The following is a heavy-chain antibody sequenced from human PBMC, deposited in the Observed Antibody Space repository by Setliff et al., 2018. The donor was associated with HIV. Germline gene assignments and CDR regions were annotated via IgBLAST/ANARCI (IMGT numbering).Heavy chain of an antibody. D-gene: IGHD3-22*01. CDR2: VYYSGNT. CDR3: ARLSSGYKNWYFDL. J-gene: IGHJ2*01. V-gene: IGHV4-39*01. CDR1: GASISSSSYY. Sequence: PSETLSLTCSVSGASISSSSYYWGWIRHSPGKGLEWIGSVYYSGNTYNNPSLKSRVTISVDTSKNQFSLKLSSVTAADTAVYYCARLSSGYKNWYFDLWGRGTLVTVSS.